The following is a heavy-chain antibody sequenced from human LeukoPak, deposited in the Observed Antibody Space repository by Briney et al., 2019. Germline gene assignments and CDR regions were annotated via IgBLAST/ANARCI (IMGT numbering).Heavy chain of an antibody. CDR1: GYRFTNYY. D-gene: IGHD3-22*01. Sequence: GSSLKVSCKAYGYRFTNYYMHWVRQAPGQGLEGMGIINPSGGGTSYSQNFQGRVTITRDTSTSSVYMELSSLRSEDTAVYYCARGNYYDSSGYWSDNYYYGMDVWGQGTTVTVSS. V-gene: IGHV1-46*01. CDR2: INPSGGGT. J-gene: IGHJ6*02. CDR3: ARGNYYDSSGYWSDNYYYGMDV.